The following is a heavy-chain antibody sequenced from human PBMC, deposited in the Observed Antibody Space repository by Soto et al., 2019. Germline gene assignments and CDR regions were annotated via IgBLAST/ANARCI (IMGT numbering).Heavy chain of an antibody. CDR2: IYYSGST. J-gene: IGHJ4*02. D-gene: IGHD2-15*01. V-gene: IGHV4-61*01. CDR3: ARGNGPNPGWDY. CDR1: GGSVSSGSYY. Sequence: QVQLQESGPGLVKPSETLSLTCTVSGGSVSSGSYYWSWIRQPPGKGLEWIWYIYYSGSTNYNPSLNRRLTMSVDTSKTQFPLKLSSVTAADTDVYYCARGNGPNPGWDYWGQGTLVTVSS.